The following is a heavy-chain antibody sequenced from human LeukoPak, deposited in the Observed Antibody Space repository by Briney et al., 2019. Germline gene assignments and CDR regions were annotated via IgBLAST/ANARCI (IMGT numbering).Heavy chain of an antibody. CDR2: IYYSGST. V-gene: IGHV4-39*07. J-gene: IGHJ4*02. CDR1: GGSISSGSYY. CDR3: ARDPPEGYFDY. Sequence: SETLSLTCTVSGGSISSGSYYWGWIRQPPGKGLEWIGSIYYSGSTYYNPSLKRRVTISVDTSKNQFSLKLSSVTAADTAVYYCARDPPEGYFDYWGQGTLVTVSS.